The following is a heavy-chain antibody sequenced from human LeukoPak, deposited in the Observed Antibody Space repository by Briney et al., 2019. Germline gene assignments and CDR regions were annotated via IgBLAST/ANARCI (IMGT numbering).Heavy chain of an antibody. D-gene: IGHD4-11*01. CDR2: ISSSSSTI. Sequence: GGSLRLSCVASGFTFTSSNMNWVRQAPGKGLEWVSYISSSSSTIYYADSVKGRFTISRDNAKNSLYLQMSSLRDEDTAVYYCARLTTLQAGYWGQGTLVTVSS. J-gene: IGHJ4*02. CDR3: ARLTTLQAGY. V-gene: IGHV3-48*02. CDR1: GFTFTSSN.